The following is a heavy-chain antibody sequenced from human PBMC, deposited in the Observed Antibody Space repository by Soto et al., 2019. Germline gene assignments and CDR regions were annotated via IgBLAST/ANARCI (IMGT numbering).Heavy chain of an antibody. V-gene: IGHV4-30-4*01. CDR1: GGSVNSSDYY. D-gene: IGHD2-15*01. CDR2: IYYNGNA. Sequence: SETLSLTCTVSGGSVNSSDYYWSWIRQPPGKGLEWIGYIYYNGNAYYNPSLETRLTISLDTSKNQFSLKLTSVTAADTAVYFCARSPSGPSCYSDYWGQGTLVTVSS. CDR3: ARSPSGPSCYSDY. J-gene: IGHJ4*02.